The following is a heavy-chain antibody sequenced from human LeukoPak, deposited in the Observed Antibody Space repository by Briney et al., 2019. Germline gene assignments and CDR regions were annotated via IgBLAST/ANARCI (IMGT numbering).Heavy chain of an antibody. CDR1: GGSISSGGYY. CDR3: ARANYYDSSGPPSGLDY. V-gene: IGHV4-31*03. J-gene: IGHJ4*02. CDR2: IYYSGST. Sequence: PSQTLSLTCTVSGGSISSGGYYWSWIRQHPGKGLEWIGYIYYSGSTYYNPSLKSRVTISVDTSKNQFSLKLSSVTAADTAVCYCARANYYDSSGPPSGLDYWGQGTLVTVSS. D-gene: IGHD3-22*01.